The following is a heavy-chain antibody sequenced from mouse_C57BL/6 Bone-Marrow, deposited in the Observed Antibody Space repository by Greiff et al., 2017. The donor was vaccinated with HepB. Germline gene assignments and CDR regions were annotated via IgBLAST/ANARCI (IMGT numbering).Heavy chain of an antibody. Sequence: EVQLQQSGPGLVKPSQSLSLTCSVTGYSITSGYNWNWIRQFPGNKLEWMGYISYDGSNNYNPSLKNRISITRDTSKNQFFLKLNSVTTEDTATYYCAREGVITTVVARAMDYWGQGTSVTVAS. D-gene: IGHD1-1*01. V-gene: IGHV3-6*01. J-gene: IGHJ4*01. CDR3: AREGVITTVVARAMDY. CDR2: ISYDGSN. CDR1: GYSITSGYN.